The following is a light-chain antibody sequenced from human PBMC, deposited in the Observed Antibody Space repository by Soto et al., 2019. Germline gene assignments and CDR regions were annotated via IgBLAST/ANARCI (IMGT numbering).Light chain of an antibody. V-gene: IGKV1-9*01. CDR1: QDIKSD. J-gene: IGKJ4*01. Sequence: DIQLTQSPSFLSASVGDRVTITCRASQDIKSDLAWYQQKPGKVPKLLIYTASTLQSGVPSRFSGSGSGTEFTLTISSLQPEDFATYYCQQVYRYPLTFGGGARVEIK. CDR2: TAS. CDR3: QQVYRYPLT.